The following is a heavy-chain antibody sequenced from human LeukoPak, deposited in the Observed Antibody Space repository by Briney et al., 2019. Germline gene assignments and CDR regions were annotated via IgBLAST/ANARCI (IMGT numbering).Heavy chain of an antibody. CDR1: GFTFSSYE. D-gene: IGHD1-1*01. CDR2: ISSSGSTI. V-gene: IGHV3-48*03. Sequence: PGRSLRLSCAASGFTFSSYEMNWVRQAPGKGLEWVSYISSSGSTIYYADSVKGRFTISRDNAKNSLYLQMNSLRAEDTAVYYCARDQGRRGVDYFDYWGQGTLVTVSS. J-gene: IGHJ4*02. CDR3: ARDQGRRGVDYFDY.